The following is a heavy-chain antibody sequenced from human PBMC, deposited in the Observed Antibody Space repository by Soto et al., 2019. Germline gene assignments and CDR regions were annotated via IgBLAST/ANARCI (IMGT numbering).Heavy chain of an antibody. CDR3: ARSTYYYDSSGYQINWFDP. V-gene: IGHV4-31*03. CDR1: GGSISSGGYY. J-gene: IGHJ5*02. Sequence: QVQLQESGPGLVKPSQTLSLTCTVSGGSISSGGYYWSWIRQHPGKGLEWIGYIYYSGSTYYNPSLKSRVTISVDTSKNQFSLKLSSVTAADTAVYYCARSTYYYDSSGYQINWFDPWGQGTLVTVSS. CDR2: IYYSGST. D-gene: IGHD3-22*01.